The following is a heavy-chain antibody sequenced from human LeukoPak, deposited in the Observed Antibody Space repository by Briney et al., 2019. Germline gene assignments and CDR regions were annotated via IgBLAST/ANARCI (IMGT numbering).Heavy chain of an antibody. D-gene: IGHD3-10*01. CDR2: INPSGGST. CDR1: GYTFTSYY. J-gene: IGHJ4*02. CDR3: ARDHDIWFGELPYYFDY. V-gene: IGHV1-46*01. Sequence: ASVKVSCKASGYTFTSYYMHWVRQAPGQGLEWMGIINPSGGSTSYAQKFQGRVTMTRDTSISTAYMELSRLRSDDTAVYYCARDHDIWFGELPYYFDYWGQGTLVTVSS.